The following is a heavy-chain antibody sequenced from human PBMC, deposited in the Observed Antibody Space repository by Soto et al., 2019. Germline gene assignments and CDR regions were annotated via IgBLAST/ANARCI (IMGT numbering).Heavy chain of an antibody. CDR1: GYTFTSYY. V-gene: IGHV1-46*03. CDR3: ARTAAAGTAYYYYGMDV. Sequence: GASVKVSCKASGYTFTSYYMHWVRQAPGQGLEWMGIINPSGGSTSYAQKFQGRVTMTRDTSTSTVYMELSSLRSEDTAVYYCARTAAAGTAYYYYGMDVWGQGTTVTVS. J-gene: IGHJ6*02. D-gene: IGHD6-13*01. CDR2: INPSGGST.